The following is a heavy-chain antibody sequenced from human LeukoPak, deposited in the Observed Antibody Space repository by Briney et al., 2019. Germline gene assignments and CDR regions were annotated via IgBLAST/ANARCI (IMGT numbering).Heavy chain of an antibody. CDR3: ARHSSSAAYYYYYMDV. Sequence: ASVTVSCKASGYTFTSYDINWVRQAPGQGLEWMGWMNPNSGNTGYAQKFQGRVTMTRNTSISTAYMELSSLRSEDTAVYYCARHSSSAAYYYYYMDVWGKGTTVTVSS. J-gene: IGHJ6*03. CDR2: MNPNSGNT. V-gene: IGHV1-8*01. CDR1: GYTFTSYD. D-gene: IGHD6-6*01.